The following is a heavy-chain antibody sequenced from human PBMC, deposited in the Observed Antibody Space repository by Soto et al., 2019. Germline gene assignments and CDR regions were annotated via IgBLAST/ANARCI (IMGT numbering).Heavy chain of an antibody. D-gene: IGHD2-15*01. CDR1: GGTFSSYA. CDR2: IIPIFGTA. V-gene: IGHV1-69*13. Sequence: SVKVSCKASGGTFSSYAISWVRQAPGQGLEWMGGIIPIFGTANYAQKFQGRVTITADESTSTAYMELSSLRSEDTAVYYCARDCSGGSCYGGNGAFDIWGQGTMVTVSS. J-gene: IGHJ3*02. CDR3: ARDCSGGSCYGGNGAFDI.